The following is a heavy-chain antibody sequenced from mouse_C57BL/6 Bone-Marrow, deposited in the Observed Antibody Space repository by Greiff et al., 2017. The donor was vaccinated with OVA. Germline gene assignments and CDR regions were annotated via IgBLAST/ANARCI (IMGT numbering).Heavy chain of an antibody. D-gene: IGHD1-1*01. Sequence: EVKVEESGGGLVQPGGSMKLSCVASGFTFSNYWMNWVRQSPEKGLEWVAQIRLKSDNYATHYAESVKGRFTISRDDSKSSVYLQMNNLRAEDTGIYYCTNYYGSSSPVWGTGTTVTVSS. V-gene: IGHV6-3*01. J-gene: IGHJ1*03. CDR3: TNYYGSSSPV. CDR1: GFTFSNYW. CDR2: IRLKSDNYAT.